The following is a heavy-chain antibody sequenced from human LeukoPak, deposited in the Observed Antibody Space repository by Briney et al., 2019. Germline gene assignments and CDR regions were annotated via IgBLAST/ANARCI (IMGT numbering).Heavy chain of an antibody. Sequence: GGSLRLSCAASGFTFNTYTMHWVRQAPGKGLEWISYISTSSSTLYYADSVKGRFTISRDNARNSLYLQMSSLRAEDTAVYYCARGPSGYHNTGGQGTLVTVSS. J-gene: IGHJ4*02. CDR1: GFTFNTYT. D-gene: IGHD5-12*01. V-gene: IGHV3-48*01. CDR2: ISTSSSTL. CDR3: ARGPSGYHNT.